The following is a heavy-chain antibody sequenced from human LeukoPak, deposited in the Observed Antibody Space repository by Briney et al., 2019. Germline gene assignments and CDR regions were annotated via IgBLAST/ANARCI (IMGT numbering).Heavy chain of an antibody. Sequence: GGSLRLSCAASGFTLSNYAMSWVRQAPGKGLEWVTAISGGGVSTYYADSVKGRFTISRDNSKNTLNLQMNSLRAEDTAVYYCARLISSSARGYFDYWGQGTLVTVSS. CDR3: ARLISSSARGYFDY. D-gene: IGHD6-6*01. CDR1: GFTLSNYA. CDR2: ISGGGVST. J-gene: IGHJ4*02. V-gene: IGHV3-23*01.